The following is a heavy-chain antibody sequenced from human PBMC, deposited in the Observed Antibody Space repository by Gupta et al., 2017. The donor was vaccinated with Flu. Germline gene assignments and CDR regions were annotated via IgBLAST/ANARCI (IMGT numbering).Heavy chain of an antibody. V-gene: IGHV2-5*01. CDR3: AHRPAVFHYDSSGYYYGVWFDP. D-gene: IGHD3-22*01. CDR1: GFSLSTSGVG. J-gene: IGHJ5*02. CDR2: IYWNDDK. Sequence: QITLKESGPTLVKPTQTLTLTCTFSGFSLSTSGVGVGWIRQPPGKALEWLALIYWNDDKRYSPSLKSRLTITKDTSKNQVVLTMTNMDPVDTATYYCAHRPAVFHYDSSGYYYGVWFDPWGQGTLVTVSS.